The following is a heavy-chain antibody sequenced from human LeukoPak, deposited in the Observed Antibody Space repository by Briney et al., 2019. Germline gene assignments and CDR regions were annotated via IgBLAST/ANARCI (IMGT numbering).Heavy chain of an antibody. V-gene: IGHV4-59*12. J-gene: IGHJ5*02. CDR3: ARDVDPPNNWFDP. CDR2: IYYSGST. Sequence: SETLSLTCTVSGGSISSYYWSWIRQPPGKGLEWIGYIYYSGSTYYNPSLKSRVTISVDTSKNQFSLKLSSVTAADTAVYYCARDVDPPNNWFDPWGQGTLVTVSS. CDR1: GGSISSYY. D-gene: IGHD5-12*01.